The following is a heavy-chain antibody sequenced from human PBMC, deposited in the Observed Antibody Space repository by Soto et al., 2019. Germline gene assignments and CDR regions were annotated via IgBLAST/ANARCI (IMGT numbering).Heavy chain of an antibody. CDR1: GYTFTGYY. Sequence: ASVKVSCKASGYTFTGYYMHWVRQAPGQGLEWMGWINPNSGGTNYAQKFQGRVTMTRDTSISTAYMELSRLRSDDTAVYYCARDPYDFWSGYSMDVWRQGTTATVSS. J-gene: IGHJ6*02. V-gene: IGHV1-2*02. CDR2: INPNSGGT. D-gene: IGHD3-3*01. CDR3: ARDPYDFWSGYSMDV.